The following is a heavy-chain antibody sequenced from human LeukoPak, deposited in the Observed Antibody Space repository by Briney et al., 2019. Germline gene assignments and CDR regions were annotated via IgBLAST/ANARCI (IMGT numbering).Heavy chain of an antibody. CDR1: GYTFTSYG. Sequence: ASVKVSCKASGYTFTSYGIGWVRQAPGQGLEWMGWISAYNGNTNYAQKLQGRVTMTTDTSTSTAYMELRSLRSDDTAVYYCARVAYYDLPRAFDIWGQGTMVTVSS. CDR2: ISAYNGNT. D-gene: IGHD3-3*01. V-gene: IGHV1-18*01. J-gene: IGHJ3*02. CDR3: ARVAYYDLPRAFDI.